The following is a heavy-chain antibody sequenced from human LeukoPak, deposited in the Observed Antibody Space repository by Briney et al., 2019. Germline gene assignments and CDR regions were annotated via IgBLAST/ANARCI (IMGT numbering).Heavy chain of an antibody. CDR3: ARDRSMATRLWTPTDY. CDR1: GFTFSSYA. CDR2: ISGSGGST. Sequence: GGSLRLSCAAPGFTFSSYAMSWVRQAPGKGLEWVSAISGSGGSTYYADSVKGRFTISRDNSKNSLYLQMNSLRAEDTAVYYCARDRSMATRLWTPTDYWGQGTLVTVSS. J-gene: IGHJ4*02. D-gene: IGHD6-6*01. V-gene: IGHV3-23*01.